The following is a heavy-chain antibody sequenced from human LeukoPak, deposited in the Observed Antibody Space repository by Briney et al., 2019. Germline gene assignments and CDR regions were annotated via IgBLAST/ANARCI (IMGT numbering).Heavy chain of an antibody. D-gene: IGHD1-26*01. J-gene: IGHJ4*02. CDR2: IYHSGST. CDR1: NYSISSDYY. Sequence: SETLSLTCTVSNYSISSDYYWGWIRQPPGKGLEWIGSIYHSGSTYYNPSLKSRVTISVETSKNQFSLKLSSVTAADTAVYYCARDGRFPPEVLPRYFDYWGQGTLVTVSS. CDR3: ARDGRFPPEVLPRYFDY. V-gene: IGHV4-38-2*02.